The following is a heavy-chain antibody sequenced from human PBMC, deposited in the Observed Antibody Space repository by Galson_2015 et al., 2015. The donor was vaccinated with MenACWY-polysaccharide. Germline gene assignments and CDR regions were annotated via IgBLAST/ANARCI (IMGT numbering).Heavy chain of an antibody. D-gene: IGHD1-26*01. Sequence: SLRLSCAASGFTVSSNYMSWVRQAAGKGQEWVSIIYSGGSTYYADSVKGRFTISRDNSKNTLYLQMNSLRAEDTAVYYCARSYSGSAPLDYWGQGTLVTVSS. CDR3: ARSYSGSAPLDY. J-gene: IGHJ4*02. V-gene: IGHV3-53*01. CDR2: IYSGGST. CDR1: GFTVSSNY.